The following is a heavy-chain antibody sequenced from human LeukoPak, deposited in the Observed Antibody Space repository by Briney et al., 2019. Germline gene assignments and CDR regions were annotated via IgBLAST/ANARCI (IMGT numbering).Heavy chain of an antibody. D-gene: IGHD5-24*01. J-gene: IGHJ3*02. CDR2: IYTSGST. CDR3: ARAQVMATINGAFDI. Sequence: PSQTLSLTCTVSGGSISSGSYYWSWIRQPAGKGLEWIGRIYTSGSTNYNPSLKSRVTISVDTSKNQFSLKLSSVTAADTAVYYCARAQVMATINGAFDIWGQGTMVTVSS. CDR1: GGSISSGSYY. V-gene: IGHV4-61*02.